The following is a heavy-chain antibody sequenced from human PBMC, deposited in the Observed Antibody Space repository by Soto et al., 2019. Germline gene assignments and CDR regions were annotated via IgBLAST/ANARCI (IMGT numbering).Heavy chain of an antibody. CDR2: ISADNGDT. CDR3: ARTYSRFFFSSETHH. V-gene: IGHV1-18*01. J-gene: IGHJ1*01. CDR1: NSG. Sequence: NSGVNWVRQAPGQGLEWMAWISADNGDTNYASHVQDRLTLTTDTSKHRAYLELRSLTSDDTAIYYCARTYSRFFFSSETHHWGQGTLVTVSS. D-gene: IGHD5-12*01.